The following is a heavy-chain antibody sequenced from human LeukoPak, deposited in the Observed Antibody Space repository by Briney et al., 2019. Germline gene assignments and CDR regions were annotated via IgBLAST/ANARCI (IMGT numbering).Heavy chain of an antibody. D-gene: IGHD1-7*01. V-gene: IGHV3-53*01. Sequence: GVLRLSPAISRFTLSSNYMYSVCHTPGNGLEWVSVIYSGGRTSYADYTKGRFTFSRDNFKNTLYLQMNSQRGEGTDVYYGAREGTITAFDYWGQGTMVTVSS. CDR1: RFTLSSNY. CDR2: IYSGGRT. J-gene: IGHJ4*02. CDR3: AREGTITAFDY.